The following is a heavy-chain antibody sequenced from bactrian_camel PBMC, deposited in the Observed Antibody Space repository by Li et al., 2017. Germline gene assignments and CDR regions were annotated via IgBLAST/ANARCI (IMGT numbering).Heavy chain of an antibody. Sequence: VQLVESGGGLVQPGGSLNLSCAATGKTNVLNCMGWFRQAPGKEREGVAVITRIHGVTEYADSVKGRFIISRDSSKMTWSLQMNNLKPEDTAMYYCAAVTGCSLTPWLRDPGNKSGPMNWGQGTQVTVS. J-gene: IGHJ4*01. V-gene: IGHV3S53*01. D-gene: IGHD3*01. CDR2: ITRIHGVT. CDR1: GKTNVLNC. CDR3: AAVTGCSLTPWLRDPGNKSGPMN.